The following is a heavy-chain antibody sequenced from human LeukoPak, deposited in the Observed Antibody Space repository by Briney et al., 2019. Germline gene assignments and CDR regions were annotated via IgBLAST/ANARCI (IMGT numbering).Heavy chain of an antibody. CDR3: ATLLRGY. V-gene: IGHV4-39*07. J-gene: IGHJ4*02. Sequence: SETLSLTCTVSGGSISSSSYYWAWIRQPPGKGLEWIGSIYYSGSTYYNPSLKSRVTISVGTSKTQFSLKLSSVTAADTAVYYCATLLRGYWGQGTLVTVSS. CDR2: IYYSGST. CDR1: GGSISSSSYY. D-gene: IGHD4-17*01.